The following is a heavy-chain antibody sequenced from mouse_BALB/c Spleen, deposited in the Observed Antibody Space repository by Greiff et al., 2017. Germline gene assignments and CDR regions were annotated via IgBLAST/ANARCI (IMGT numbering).Heavy chain of an antibody. J-gene: IGHJ2*01. CDR2: IYPSDSYT. CDR1: GYTFTSYW. V-gene: IGHV1-69*02. Sequence: VQLQQPGAELVRPGASVKLSCKASGYTFTSYWINWVKQRPGQGLEWIGNIYPSDSYTNYNQKFKDKATLTVDKSSSTAYMQLSSPTSEDSAVYYCTREQDYWGQGTTLTVSS. CDR3: TREQDY.